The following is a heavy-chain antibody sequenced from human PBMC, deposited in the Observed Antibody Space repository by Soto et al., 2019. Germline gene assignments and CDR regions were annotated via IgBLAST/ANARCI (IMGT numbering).Heavy chain of an antibody. J-gene: IGHJ6*02. Sequence: SQTLSLTCVISGDSVSSNSAAWNWIRQSPSRGLEWLGRTYYRSKWYNDYAVSVKSRITINPDTSKNQFSLQLNSVTPEDTAVYYCARGKEVPIPGGMDVWGQGTTVTVSS. V-gene: IGHV6-1*01. CDR3: ARGKEVPIPGGMDV. CDR2: TYYRSKWYN. CDR1: GDSVSSNSAA. D-gene: IGHD2-21*01.